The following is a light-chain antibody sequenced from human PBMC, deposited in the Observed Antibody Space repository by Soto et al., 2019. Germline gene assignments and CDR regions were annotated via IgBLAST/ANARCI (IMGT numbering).Light chain of an antibody. CDR1: QSISSNY. J-gene: IGKJ2*01. Sequence: VLTQSPGTLSMSPGERATFSCRASQSISSNYLAWYQHKPGQAPRLLIYGASSRATGIPHRFSGSGSGTDFTLTINRLEPEDCGMYYYQHFGDSPPYTFGQGTRLEI. V-gene: IGKV3-20*01. CDR2: GAS. CDR3: QHFGDSPPYT.